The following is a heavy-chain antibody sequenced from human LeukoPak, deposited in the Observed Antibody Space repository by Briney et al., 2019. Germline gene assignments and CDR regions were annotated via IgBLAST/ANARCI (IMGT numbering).Heavy chain of an antibody. CDR1: GFTFDDYG. CDR3: ARGSAYDFWSGYPIEAFDI. Sequence: GGSLRLSCAASGFTFDDYGMSWVRQAPGKGLEWVSGINWNGGSTGYADSVKGRFTISRDNAKNSLHLQMNSLRAEDTALYYCARGSAYDFWSGYPIEAFDIWGQGTMVTVSS. V-gene: IGHV3-20*04. CDR2: INWNGGST. D-gene: IGHD3-3*01. J-gene: IGHJ3*02.